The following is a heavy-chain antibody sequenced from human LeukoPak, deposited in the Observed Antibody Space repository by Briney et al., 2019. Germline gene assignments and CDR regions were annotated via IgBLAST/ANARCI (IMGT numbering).Heavy chain of an antibody. J-gene: IGHJ3*02. D-gene: IGHD4-17*01. Sequence: SETLSLTCTASGGSISSYYWSWIRQPPGKGLEWIGYIYYSGSTNYNPSLKSRVTISVDTSKNQFSLKLSSVTAADTAVYYCARWTTVTSDAFDIWGQGTMVTVSS. CDR1: GGSISSYY. CDR2: IYYSGST. CDR3: ARWTTVTSDAFDI. V-gene: IGHV4-59*01.